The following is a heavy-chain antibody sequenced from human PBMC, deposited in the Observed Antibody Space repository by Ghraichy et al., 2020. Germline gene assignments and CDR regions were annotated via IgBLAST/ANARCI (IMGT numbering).Heavy chain of an antibody. CDR1: GFTFSSYA. CDR3: AKTRGYSSSWPHPRGAFDI. Sequence: GGSLRLSCAASGFTFSSYAMSWVRQAPGKGLEWVSAISGSGGSTYYADSVKGRFTISRDNSKNTLYLQMNSLRAEDTAVYYCAKTRGYSSSWPHPRGAFDIWGQGTMVTVSS. J-gene: IGHJ3*02. CDR2: ISGSGGST. D-gene: IGHD6-13*01. V-gene: IGHV3-23*01.